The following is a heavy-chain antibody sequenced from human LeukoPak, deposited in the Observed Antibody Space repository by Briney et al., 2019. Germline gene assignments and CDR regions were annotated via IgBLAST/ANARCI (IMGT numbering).Heavy chain of an antibody. CDR1: GGSFSGYY. CDR2: INHSGST. J-gene: IGHJ4*02. D-gene: IGHD2-15*01. V-gene: IGHV4-34*01. Sequence: SETLSLTCAVYGGSFSGYYWSWIRQPPGKGLEWIGEINHSGSTNYNPSLKSRVTISVDTSKNQFSLKLSSVTAADTAVYYCARVVVVAATPNFDYWGQGTLVIVSS. CDR3: ARVVVVAATPNFDY.